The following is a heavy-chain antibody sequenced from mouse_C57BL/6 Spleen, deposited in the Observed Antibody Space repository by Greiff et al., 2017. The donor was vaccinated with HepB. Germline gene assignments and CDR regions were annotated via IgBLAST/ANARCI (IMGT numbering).Heavy chain of an antibody. CDR2: IWSGGST. D-gene: IGHD1-1*01. CDR3: ARAAYYYGSSYLYAMDY. V-gene: IGHV2-2*01. Sequence: VQLQQSGPGLVQPSQSLSITCTVSGFSLTSYGVHWVRQSPGKGLEWLGVIWSGGSTDYNAAFISRLSISKDNSKSQVFFKMNSLQADDTAIYYCARAAYYYGSSYLYAMDYWGQGTSVTVSS. CDR1: GFSLTSYG. J-gene: IGHJ4*01.